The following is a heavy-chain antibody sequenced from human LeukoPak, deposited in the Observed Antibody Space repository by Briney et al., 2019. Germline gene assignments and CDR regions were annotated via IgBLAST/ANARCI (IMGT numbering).Heavy chain of an antibody. V-gene: IGHV3-23*01. J-gene: IGHJ4*02. CDR3: ANEMKGYYFDY. CDR1: GFPFSSYA. CDR2: ISGSGGST. Sequence: GGSLRLSCAASGFPFSSYAMSWVRQAPGKGLEWVSAISGSGGSTYYADSVKGRFTISRDNSENTLYLQMNSLRAEDTAVYYWANEMKGYYFDYWGQGTLVTVSS.